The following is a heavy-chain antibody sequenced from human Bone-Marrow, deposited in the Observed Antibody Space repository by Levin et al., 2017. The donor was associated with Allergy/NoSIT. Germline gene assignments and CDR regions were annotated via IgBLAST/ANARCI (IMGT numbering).Heavy chain of an antibody. Sequence: GGSLRLSCAASGFTFSSYSMNWVRQAPGKGLEWVSSISSSSSYIYYADSVKGRFTISRDNAKNSLYLQMNSLRAEDTAVYYCARDRSTTTLGYSYGQAFDYWGQGTLVTVSS. V-gene: IGHV3-21*01. CDR1: GFTFSSYS. J-gene: IGHJ4*02. CDR3: ARDRSTTTLGYSYGQAFDY. D-gene: IGHD5-18*01. CDR2: ISSSSSYI.